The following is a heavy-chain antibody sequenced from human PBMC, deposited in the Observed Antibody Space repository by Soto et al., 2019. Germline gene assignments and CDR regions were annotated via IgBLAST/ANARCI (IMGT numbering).Heavy chain of an antibody. J-gene: IGHJ1*01. CDR1: GLTFSNYG. D-gene: IGHD3-10*01. CDR3: ATLDNYYGSAL. Sequence: QEQLVESGGGVVQPGTSMRLSCAASGLTFSNYGMHWVRQAPGKGLEWVAVIWYDGVTKFYADSVQGRFSISRDNSKNTLYLQMNSLRAEDTAVYFCATLDNYYGSALWGQGTLVTVSP. CDR2: IWYDGVTK. V-gene: IGHV3-33*01.